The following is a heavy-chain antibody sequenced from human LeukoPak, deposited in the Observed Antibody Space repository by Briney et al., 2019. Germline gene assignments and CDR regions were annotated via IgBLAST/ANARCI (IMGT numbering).Heavy chain of an antibody. Sequence: QPGGSLRLSCAASGFTFSSYAMSWVRQAPGKGLEWVSGVSGSGGNTYYADSAKGRFTISRDNSKSTLYLQMSSLRAGDTAIYYCAKFQTPDPRYCGGDCYLDLWGRGTLVTVSS. D-gene: IGHD2-21*01. CDR3: AKFQTPDPRYCGGDCYLDL. V-gene: IGHV3-23*01. J-gene: IGHJ2*01. CDR2: VSGSGGNT. CDR1: GFTFSSYA.